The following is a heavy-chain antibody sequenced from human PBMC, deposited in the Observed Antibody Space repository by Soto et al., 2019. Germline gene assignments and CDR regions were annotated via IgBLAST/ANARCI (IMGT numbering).Heavy chain of an antibody. Sequence: QVQLVQSGAEVKKPGASVKVSCKASGYTFTSYGISWVRQAPGQGLEWMGWISAYNGNTNYAQKLQGRVTMTTATSTSTAYMELRSLRSDGTAVYYCAREGDYDFWRGYQYYYYMDVWGKGTTVTVSS. CDR2: ISAYNGNT. CDR3: AREGDYDFWRGYQYYYYMDV. D-gene: IGHD3-3*01. V-gene: IGHV1-18*01. CDR1: GYTFTSYG. J-gene: IGHJ6*03.